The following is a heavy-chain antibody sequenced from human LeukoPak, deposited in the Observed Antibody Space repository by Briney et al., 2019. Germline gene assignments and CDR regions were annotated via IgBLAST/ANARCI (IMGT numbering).Heavy chain of an antibody. J-gene: IGHJ6*04. D-gene: IGHD3-10*01. V-gene: IGHV3-49*04. CDR2: IRSKAYGVTT. CDR3: SRADYYGSGSPISLDV. CDR1: GFTFSDYY. Sequence: GGSLRLSCAASGFTFSDYYMSWVRQAPGKGLEWVGFIRSKAYGVTTEHAASVKGRFTISRDDSKSIDYLQMNSLKTEDTAVYYCSRADYYGSGSPISLDVWGKGTMVTVSS.